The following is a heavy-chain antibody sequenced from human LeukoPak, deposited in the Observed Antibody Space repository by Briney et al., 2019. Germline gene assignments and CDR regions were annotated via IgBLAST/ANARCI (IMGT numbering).Heavy chain of an antibody. D-gene: IGHD1-1*01. V-gene: IGHV5-51*01. CDR3: ARQDGNSKYYFDY. CDR2: IYPGDSDT. CDR1: GYSFTYYW. Sequence: GESLKISCKGSGYSFTYYWIGWVRQMPGKGLEWMGIIYPGDSDTRYRPSFQGQVTISVDKSISTAYLQWNSLKASDTAMYYCARQDGNSKYYFDYWGQGTPVTVSS. J-gene: IGHJ4*02.